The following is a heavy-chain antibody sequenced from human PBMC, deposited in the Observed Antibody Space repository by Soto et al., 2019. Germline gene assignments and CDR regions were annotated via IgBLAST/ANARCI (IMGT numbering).Heavy chain of an antibody. CDR3: AREPPHRYCSSTSCRGWFDP. V-gene: IGHV1-69*08. J-gene: IGHJ5*02. D-gene: IGHD2-2*01. CDR2: IIPILGIA. CDR1: GGTFSSYT. Sequence: QVQLVQSGAEVQKPGSSVKVSCKASGGTFSSYTISWVRQARGQGLEWMGRIIPILGIANYAQKFQGRVTITADKSTSTAYMELSSLRSEDTAVYYCAREPPHRYCSSTSCRGWFDPWGQGTLVTVSS.